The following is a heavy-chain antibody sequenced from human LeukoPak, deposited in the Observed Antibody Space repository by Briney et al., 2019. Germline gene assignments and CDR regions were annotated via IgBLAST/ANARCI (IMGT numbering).Heavy chain of an antibody. CDR3: ARAIAAAGLDY. J-gene: IGHJ4*02. CDR2: IGTAGDT. V-gene: IGHV3-13*01. Sequence: PGGSLRLSCAASGFTFSSYDMHWVRQATGKGLEWVSAIGTAGDTYYPGSVKGRFTISRENAKHSLYLQMNSLRAGDTAVYYCARAIAAAGLDYWGQGTLVTVSS. CDR1: GFTFSSYD. D-gene: IGHD6-13*01.